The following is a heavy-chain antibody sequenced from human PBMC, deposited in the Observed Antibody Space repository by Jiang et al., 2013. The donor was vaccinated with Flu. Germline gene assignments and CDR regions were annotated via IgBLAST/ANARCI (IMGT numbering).Heavy chain of an antibody. D-gene: IGHD6-19*01. V-gene: IGHV5-51*01. CDR3: ARGRSSGWIDY. Sequence: GAEVKKPGASLKISCQGSGYNFDKYWVGWVRQVPGKGLEWMGFIYPGDSDSRYNPSFRGQVTISADKSINTAYLQWSSLKASDTAIYYCARGRSSGWIDYWGQGTLVTVSS. J-gene: IGHJ4*02. CDR2: IYPGDSDS. CDR1: GYNFDKYW.